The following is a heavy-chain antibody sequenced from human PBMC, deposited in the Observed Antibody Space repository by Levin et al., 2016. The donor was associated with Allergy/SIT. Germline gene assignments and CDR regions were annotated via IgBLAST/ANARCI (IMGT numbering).Heavy chain of an antibody. CDR1: GGTFSSYA. J-gene: IGHJ4*02. D-gene: IGHD1-1*01. CDR3: VLSGTRNDAKQVPSSYFDY. Sequence: SVKVSCKASGGTFSSYAISWVRQAPGQGLEWMGGIIPIFGTANYAQKFQGRVTITADESTSTAYMELSSLRSEDTAVYYCVLSGTRNDAKQVPSSYFDYWGQGTLVTVSS. V-gene: IGHV1-69*13. CDR2: IIPIFGTA.